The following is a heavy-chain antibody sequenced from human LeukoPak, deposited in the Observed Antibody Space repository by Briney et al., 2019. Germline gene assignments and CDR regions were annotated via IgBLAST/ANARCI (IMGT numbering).Heavy chain of an antibody. D-gene: IGHD3-22*01. J-gene: IGHJ3*02. CDR3: ARGGNYYDRSGYYSGQALDI. CDR1: GFTFSSYG. V-gene: IGHV3-33*01. Sequence: PGGSLRLSCAASGFTFSSYGMHWVRQAPGKGLEWVAVIWYDGSNKYYADSVKGRFTLSRDKSENTLYLQMNSLRAQDTAVYYCARGGNYYDRSGYYSGQALDIWGQGTMVTVSS. CDR2: IWYDGSNK.